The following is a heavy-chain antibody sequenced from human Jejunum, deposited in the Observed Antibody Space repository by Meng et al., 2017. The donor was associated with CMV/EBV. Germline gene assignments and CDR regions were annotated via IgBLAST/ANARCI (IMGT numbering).Heavy chain of an antibody. J-gene: IGHJ4*02. CDR1: FTDYG. V-gene: IGHV1-18*01. D-gene: IGHD3-3*01. CDR3: ARTLSSGGGGYYGF. Sequence: FTDYGVSWVRQAPGKGPEWMGWITAYTGNTGNTNYAPKFQYRVTMTKDISTTTAYMELRNLRSDDTAVYYCARTLSSGGGGYYGFWGQGTRVTVSS. CDR2: ITAYTGNTGNT.